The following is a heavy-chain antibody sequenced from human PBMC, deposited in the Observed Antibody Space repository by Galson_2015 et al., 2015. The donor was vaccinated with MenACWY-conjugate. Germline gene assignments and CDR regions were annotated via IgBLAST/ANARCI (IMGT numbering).Heavy chain of an antibody. CDR3: AHSLSTVTTWAPFDY. D-gene: IGHD4-17*01. V-gene: IGHV2-5*02. Sequence: PALVKPTQTLTLTCTFSGFSLSTSGVGVGWIRQPPGKALEWLALIYWDDDKRYSPSLKSRLTITKDTSKNQVVLTMTNMDPVDTATYYCAHSLSTVTTWAPFDYWGQGTLVTVSS. CDR2: IYWDDDK. CDR1: GFSLSTSGVG. J-gene: IGHJ4*02.